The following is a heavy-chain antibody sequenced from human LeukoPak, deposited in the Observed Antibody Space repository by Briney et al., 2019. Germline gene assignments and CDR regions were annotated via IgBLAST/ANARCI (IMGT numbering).Heavy chain of an antibody. CDR1: GFTFSSYW. CDR2: IKQDGSEK. D-gene: IGHD6-19*01. J-gene: IGHJ3*02. CDR3: ARNRGGGWYDAFDI. V-gene: IGHV3-7*01. Sequence: GGSLRLSCAASGFTFSSYWMSWVRQAPGKGLEWAANIKQDGSEKYYVDSVKGRFTISRDSAKNSLYLQMNSLRAEDTAVYYCARNRGGGWYDAFDIWGQGTMVTVSS.